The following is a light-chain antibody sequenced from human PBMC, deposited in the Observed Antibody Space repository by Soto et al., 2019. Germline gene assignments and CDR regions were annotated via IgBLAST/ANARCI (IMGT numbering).Light chain of an antibody. J-gene: IGKJ1*01. CDR1: QSVSRW. CDR3: QQYNDNWT. Sequence: DIQMTQSPSTLSTSVLDIVTITCRASQSVSRWLAWYQQKPGKAPKLLIYKASTLESGVPSRFSGSGSGTEFTLAISSLQPDDSATYYCQQYNDNWTFGQGTKVDIK. V-gene: IGKV1-5*03. CDR2: KAS.